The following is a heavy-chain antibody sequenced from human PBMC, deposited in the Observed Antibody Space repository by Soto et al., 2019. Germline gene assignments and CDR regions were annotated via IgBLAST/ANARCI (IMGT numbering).Heavy chain of an antibody. CDR3: ARDLIEAAVTPRFNYYYGMDG. CDR2: IYGGLTT. Sequence: QPGGSLRLSCSASGFTVSSAYMTWVRQAPGKGLEWVSVIYGGLTTSYADSVKGRFTISRDNSKNTLFLQMNSLRAEDTAVYYCARDLIEAAVTPRFNYYYGMDGWGQGTTVTVSS. CDR1: GFTVSSAY. V-gene: IGHV3-53*01. D-gene: IGHD6-13*01. J-gene: IGHJ6*02.